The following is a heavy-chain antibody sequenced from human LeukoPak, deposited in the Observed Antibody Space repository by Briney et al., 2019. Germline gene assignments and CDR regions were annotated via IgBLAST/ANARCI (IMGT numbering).Heavy chain of an antibody. Sequence: GGSLRLSCAASGFTFSRYGIHWVRQAPGKGLEWVAFIRYDGTEQYYVDSVKGRFTISRDNSKNTLYLQMNSLRAEDTAVYYCAKTAWYSSSWCDYWGQGTLVTVSS. V-gene: IGHV3-30*02. CDR1: GFTFSRYG. D-gene: IGHD6-13*01. CDR2: IRYDGTEQ. CDR3: AKTAWYSSSWCDY. J-gene: IGHJ4*02.